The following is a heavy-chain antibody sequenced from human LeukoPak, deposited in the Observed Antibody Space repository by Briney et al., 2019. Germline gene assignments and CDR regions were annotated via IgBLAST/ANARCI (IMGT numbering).Heavy chain of an antibody. D-gene: IGHD6-6*01. V-gene: IGHV1-69*01. CDR2: IIPIFGTA. CDR3: ARAPEAGIAARLTPFFDY. Sequence: KISCKGSGYSFTSYWIGWVRQAPGQGLEWMGGIIPIFGTANYAQKFQGRVTITADESTSTAYMELSSLRSEDTAVYYCARAPEAGIAARLTPFFDYWGQGTLVTV. J-gene: IGHJ4*02. CDR1: GYSFTSYW.